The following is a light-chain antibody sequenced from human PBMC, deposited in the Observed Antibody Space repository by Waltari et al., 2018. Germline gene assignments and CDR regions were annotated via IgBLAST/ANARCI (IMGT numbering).Light chain of an antibody. CDR3: CSYAGSSVVV. CDR2: EGS. Sequence: QSALTQPASVSGSPGQSITISCTGTSSDVGSYNLVSWYQQHPGKAPKLMIYEGSKRPEGAYHRFSRSQSGDTASLTISGLQAEDEADYCCCSYAGSSVVVFGGGTKLTVL. J-gene: IGLJ2*01. V-gene: IGLV2-23*01. CDR1: SSDVGSYNL.